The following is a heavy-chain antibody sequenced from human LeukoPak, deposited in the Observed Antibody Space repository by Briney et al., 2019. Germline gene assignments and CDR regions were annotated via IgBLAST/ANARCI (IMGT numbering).Heavy chain of an antibody. Sequence: PGGSLRLSCAASGFTFSSYAMSRVRQAPGKGLEWVSAISGSGGSTYYADSVKGRFTISRDNSKNTLYLQMNSLRAEDTAVYYCAEVSYSSSCYFDYWGQGTLVTVSS. D-gene: IGHD6-13*01. CDR1: GFTFSSYA. CDR3: AEVSYSSSCYFDY. J-gene: IGHJ4*02. CDR2: ISGSGGST. V-gene: IGHV3-23*01.